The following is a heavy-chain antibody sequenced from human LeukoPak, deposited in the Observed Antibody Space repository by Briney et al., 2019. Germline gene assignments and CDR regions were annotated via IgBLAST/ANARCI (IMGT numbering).Heavy chain of an antibody. D-gene: IGHD2-15*01. J-gene: IGHJ6*03. Sequence: SETLSLTCTVSGDFMTSSYFFWGWIRQPPGKGLEWIGNIYYGGSTYHNPSLKSRVTISIDTSKNQFSLKLSSVTAADTAVYYCARAAVVVAATFMDVWGKGTTVTVSS. CDR2: IYYGGST. V-gene: IGHV4-39*07. CDR3: ARAAVVVAATFMDV. CDR1: GDFMTSSYFF.